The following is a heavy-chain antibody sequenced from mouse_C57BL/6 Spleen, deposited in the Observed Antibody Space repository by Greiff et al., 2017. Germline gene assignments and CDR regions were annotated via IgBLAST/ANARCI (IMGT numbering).Heavy chain of an antibody. CDR2: INPSTGGT. J-gene: IGHJ2*01. CDR3: ASPWGFDY. D-gene: IGHD4-1*01. Sequence: EVQLQQSGPELVKPGASVKISCKASGYSFTGYYMNWVKQSPEKSLEWIGEINPSTGGTTYNQKFKAKATLTVDKSSSTAYMQLKSLTSEDSAVYYCASPWGFDYWGQGTTLTVSS. CDR1: GYSFTGYY. V-gene: IGHV1-42*01.